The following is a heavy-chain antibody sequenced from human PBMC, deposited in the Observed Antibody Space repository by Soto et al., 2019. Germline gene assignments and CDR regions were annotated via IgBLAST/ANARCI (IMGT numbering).Heavy chain of an antibody. D-gene: IGHD3-3*01. CDR1: GYTFTSYY. CDR3: ARGRDFGVVSNYYGMDV. Sequence: GSSVNVSCKASGYTFTSYYMHWVRQAPGQGLEWMGIINPSGGSTSYAQKFQGRVTMTRDTSTSTVYMELSSLRSEDTAVYYCARGRDFGVVSNYYGMDVWGQGTTVTVSS. V-gene: IGHV1-46*01. CDR2: INPSGGST. J-gene: IGHJ6*02.